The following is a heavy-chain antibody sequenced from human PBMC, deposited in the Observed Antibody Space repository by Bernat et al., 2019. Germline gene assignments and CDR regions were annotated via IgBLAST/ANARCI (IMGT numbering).Heavy chain of an antibody. CDR2: IYYSGST. V-gene: IGHV4-59*08. Sequence: QVQLQESGPGLVKPSETLSLTCTVSGGSISSCYWSWIRQPPGKGLEWIGYIYYSGSTNYNPSLKSRVTISVDTSKNQFSLKLSSVTAADTAVYYCARRSITGYYNWFDPWGQGTLVTVSS. CDR3: ARRSITGYYNWFDP. J-gene: IGHJ5*02. D-gene: IGHD1-20*01. CDR1: GGSISSCY.